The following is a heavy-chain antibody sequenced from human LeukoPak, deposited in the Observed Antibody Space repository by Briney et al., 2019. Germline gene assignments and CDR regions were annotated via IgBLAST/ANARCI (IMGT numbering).Heavy chain of an antibody. J-gene: IGHJ6*02. Sequence: ASVKVSCKASGYTFTSYGISWVRQAPGQGLEWMGWISAYNGNTNYAQKLQGRVTMTTDTSTSTAYMELRSLRYDDTAVYYCARDGCSGGSCYSLAPYYYYGMDVWGQGTTVTVSS. CDR1: GYTFTSYG. CDR3: ARDGCSGGSCYSLAPYYYYGMDV. CDR2: ISAYNGNT. D-gene: IGHD2-15*01. V-gene: IGHV1-18*01.